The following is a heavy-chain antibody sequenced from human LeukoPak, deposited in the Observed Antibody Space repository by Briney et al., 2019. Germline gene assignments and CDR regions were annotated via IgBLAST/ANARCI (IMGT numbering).Heavy chain of an antibody. Sequence: GGSLRLSCAASGFTFSTYWMSWVRQAPGKGLEWVANINQDGSATNYVDSAKGRFIVSGDNAKNSVFLQMSSLRAEDTAVYYCAIAAGWEQAYWGQGTLVTVSS. CDR3: AIAAGWEQAY. CDR1: GFTFSTYW. CDR2: INQDGSAT. D-gene: IGHD1-26*01. V-gene: IGHV3-7*01. J-gene: IGHJ4*02.